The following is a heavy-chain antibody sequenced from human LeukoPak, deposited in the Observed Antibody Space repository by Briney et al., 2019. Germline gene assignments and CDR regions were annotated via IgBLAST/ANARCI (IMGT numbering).Heavy chain of an antibody. D-gene: IGHD3-10*01. Sequence: GGSLRLSCAASGFTFSSYSMNWVRQAPGKGLEWVSYISSSGSTIYYADSVKGRFTISRDNAKNSLYLQMNSLRAEDTAVYYCATNPNSYYYGSGSYYLNDYWGQGTLVTVSS. J-gene: IGHJ4*02. V-gene: IGHV3-48*04. CDR1: GFTFSSYS. CDR3: ATNPNSYYYGSGSYYLNDY. CDR2: ISSSGSTI.